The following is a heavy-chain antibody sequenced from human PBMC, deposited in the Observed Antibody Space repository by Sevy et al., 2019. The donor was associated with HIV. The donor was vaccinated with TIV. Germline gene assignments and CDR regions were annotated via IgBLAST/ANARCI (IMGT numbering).Heavy chain of an antibody. CDR3: ARASILTGYPFDY. V-gene: IGHV1-69*06. D-gene: IGHD3-9*01. CDR1: GGTFSSYD. Sequence: ASVKVSCKASGGTFSSYDISWVRQAPGQGLEWMGGIIPFFGTTNYAQTFQGRVTITADKSTYIAYMELSSLRSEDTAVYYCARASILTGYPFDYWGQGTLVTVSS. J-gene: IGHJ4*02. CDR2: IIPFFGTT.